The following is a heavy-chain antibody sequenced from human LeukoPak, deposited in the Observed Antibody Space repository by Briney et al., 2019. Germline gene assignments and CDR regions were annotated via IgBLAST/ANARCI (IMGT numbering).Heavy chain of an antibody. CDR1: GYTFIDYY. D-gene: IGHD3-16*01. CDR2: INPNSGTT. CDR3: ARVRAPSFTQGGFGY. Sequence: ASVKVSCKASGYTFIDYYLHWVRQAPGQGPEWMGWINPNSGTTDYAQIFQGRVTMTRDTSISIAYMELSSLRSDDTAVYHCARVRAPSFTQGGFGYWGQGTLVTVSS. J-gene: IGHJ4*02. V-gene: IGHV1-2*02.